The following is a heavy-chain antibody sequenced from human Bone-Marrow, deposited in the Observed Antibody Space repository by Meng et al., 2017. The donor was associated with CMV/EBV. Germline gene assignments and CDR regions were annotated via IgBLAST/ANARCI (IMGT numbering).Heavy chain of an antibody. Sequence: GESLKISCAASGFTFSAYGMHWVRQAPGKGLEWVSFIRYDGSDKFYADSVKGRFTISRDNSKISLYLQMYSVRVEDTAVYYCASEEGDDYGDKFPRGALGLANYFDYWGQGTLVTVSS. CDR3: ASEEGDDYGDKFPRGALGLANYFDY. D-gene: IGHD4-17*01. CDR1: GFTFSAYG. V-gene: IGHV3-30*02. CDR2: IRYDGSDK. J-gene: IGHJ4*02.